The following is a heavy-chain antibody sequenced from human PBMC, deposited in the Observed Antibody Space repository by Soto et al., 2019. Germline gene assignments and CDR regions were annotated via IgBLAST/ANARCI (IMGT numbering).Heavy chain of an antibody. J-gene: IGHJ4*02. CDR3: AAHYYEGEDYFDY. CDR1: GGTFSSYA. D-gene: IGHD3-22*01. CDR2: IIPIFGTA. Sequence: GASVKVSCKASGGTFSSYANSWVRQAPGQGHKRMGGIIPIFGTANYAQKFQGRVTITADESTSTAYMELSSLRSEDTAVYYCAAHYYEGEDYFDYWGQGTLVTVSS. V-gene: IGHV1-69*13.